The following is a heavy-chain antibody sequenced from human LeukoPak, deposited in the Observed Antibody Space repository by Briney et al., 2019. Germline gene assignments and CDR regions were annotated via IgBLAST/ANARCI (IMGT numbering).Heavy chain of an antibody. Sequence: SETLSLTCTVSGGSISGYHWSWIRQPPGKGLEWLGYIYYSGSSNYNPSLKSRVTMTVDTSKNQFSLKLSSVTAADTAVYYCAREDAVAGLDYWGQGTLVTVSS. J-gene: IGHJ4*02. V-gene: IGHV4-59*01. D-gene: IGHD6-19*01. CDR2: IYYSGSS. CDR1: GGSISGYH. CDR3: AREDAVAGLDY.